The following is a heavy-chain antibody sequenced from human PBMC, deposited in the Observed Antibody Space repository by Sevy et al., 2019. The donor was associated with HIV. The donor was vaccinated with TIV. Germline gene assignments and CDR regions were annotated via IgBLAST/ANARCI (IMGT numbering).Heavy chain of an antibody. CDR3: ARLARREVITHFDY. V-gene: IGHV5-51*01. J-gene: IGHJ4*02. Sequence: GESLKISCKGSGYSFTRYWIGWVRQMPGKGLEWIGFIYPGDSDTRYSPSFQAQVTISADNSISTAYLQWSSLKASDTAMYYCARLARREVITHFDYWGQGTLVTVSS. CDR2: IYPGDSDT. CDR1: GYSFTRYW. D-gene: IGHD3-3*01.